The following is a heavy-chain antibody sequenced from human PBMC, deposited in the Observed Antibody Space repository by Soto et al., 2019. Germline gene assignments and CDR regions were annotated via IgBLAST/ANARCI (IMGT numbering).Heavy chain of an antibody. CDR1: GGTFSTSA. V-gene: IGHV1-69*13. Sequence: QVQLEQSGAEVKKPGSSVKVSCKASGGTFSTSAISWVRQAPGQGLEWMGGIMPIFRTPDYAQKFRGRVTITADESTSTAYMELSGLRSADTAVYYCARDKDRQQLGGNYYYMLDVWGQGTTVTVSS. J-gene: IGHJ6*02. CDR2: IMPIFRTP. D-gene: IGHD3-3*02. CDR3: ARDKDRQQLGGNYYYMLDV.